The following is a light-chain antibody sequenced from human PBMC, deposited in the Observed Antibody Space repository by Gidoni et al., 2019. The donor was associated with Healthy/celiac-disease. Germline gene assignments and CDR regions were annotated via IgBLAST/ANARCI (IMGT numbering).Light chain of an antibody. V-gene: IGLV3-1*01. CDR3: QAWDSSTATV. Sequence: SYELTQPPSVSVSPGQTASITCSGDKLGEKYACWYQQKPGQSPVLVIYQDSKRPSGIPERFSGSNSGNTATLTISGTQAMDEADYYCQAWDSSTATVFGGGPKLTVL. J-gene: IGLJ2*01. CDR2: QDS. CDR1: KLGEKY.